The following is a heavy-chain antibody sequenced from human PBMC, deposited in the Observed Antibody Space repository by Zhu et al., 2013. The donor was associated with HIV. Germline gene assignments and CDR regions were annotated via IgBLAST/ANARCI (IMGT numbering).Heavy chain of an antibody. D-gene: IGHD5-12*01. Sequence: QVQLQESGPGLVKPSETLSLTCTVSDGSISSSSYYWGWIRQPPGKGLEWIGSIYYSGSTYYNPSLKSRVTISVDTSKNQFSLKLSSVTAADTAVYYCARQVYSGYGVFDYWGQGTLVTVSS. CDR3: ARQVYSGYGVFDY. V-gene: IGHV4-39*07. CDR2: IYYSGST. CDR1: DGSISSSSYY. J-gene: IGHJ4*02.